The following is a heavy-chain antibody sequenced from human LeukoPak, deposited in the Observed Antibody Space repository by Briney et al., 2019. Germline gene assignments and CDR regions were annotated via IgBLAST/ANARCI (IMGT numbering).Heavy chain of an antibody. Sequence: GGSLPLSCVASGFIFITNSMNWVRPAPAKGLEWVSSISYTSSHIYYEDLVMGRLTISRDNARNSLYLQMNSLRVEDTAMYYCARVIDYYGSGSYSKDSYYYYMDVWGKGTTVTVSS. V-gene: IGHV3-21*01. J-gene: IGHJ6*03. CDR3: ARVIDYYGSGSYSKDSYYYYMDV. CDR2: ISYTSSHI. D-gene: IGHD3-10*01. CDR1: GFIFITNS.